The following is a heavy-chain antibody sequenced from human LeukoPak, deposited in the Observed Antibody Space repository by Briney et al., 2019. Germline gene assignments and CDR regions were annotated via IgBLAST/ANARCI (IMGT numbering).Heavy chain of an antibody. D-gene: IGHD3-10*01. Sequence: PGGSLRLSCAASGFTFSSYWMHWVRQGPGKRLVWVSRINSDGSSTSYADSVKGRFTISRDNAKNTLYLQMNSLRAEDTAVYYCARDQYYYGSGITDYWGQGTLVTVSS. CDR3: ARDQYYYGSGITDY. CDR2: INSDGSST. J-gene: IGHJ4*02. CDR1: GFTFSSYW. V-gene: IGHV3-74*01.